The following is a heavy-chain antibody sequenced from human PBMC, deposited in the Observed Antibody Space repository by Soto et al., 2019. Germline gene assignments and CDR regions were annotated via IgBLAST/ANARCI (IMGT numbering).Heavy chain of an antibody. Sequence: QVQLQQWGAGLLKPSETLSLTCAVYGGSFSGYYWSWIRQPPGKGLEWIGEINHSGSTNYNPSLKSRVTISVDTSKNQFSLKLSSVTAADTAVYYSARGLAAAGTTDYWGQGTLVTVSS. V-gene: IGHV4-34*01. CDR3: ARGLAAAGTTDY. J-gene: IGHJ4*02. D-gene: IGHD6-13*01. CDR1: GGSFSGYY. CDR2: INHSGST.